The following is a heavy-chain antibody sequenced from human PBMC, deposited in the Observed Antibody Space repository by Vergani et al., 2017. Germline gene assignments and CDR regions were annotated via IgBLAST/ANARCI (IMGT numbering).Heavy chain of an antibody. J-gene: IGHJ4*02. V-gene: IGHV3-23*01. CDR1: GFTFSSYA. CDR3: AKRPAAGIDS. CDR2: ISGSGGST. Sequence: EVQLLESRGGLVQPGGSLRLSCAASGFTFSSYAMSWVRQAPGKGLEWVSTISGSGGSTYYADSVKGRFTISRDNSKNTLYLQMNSLRAEDTAVYFCAKRPAAGIDSWGQGTLVTVSS. D-gene: IGHD2-2*01.